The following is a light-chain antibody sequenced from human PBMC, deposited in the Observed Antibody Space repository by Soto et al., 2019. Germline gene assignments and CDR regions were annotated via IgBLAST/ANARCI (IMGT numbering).Light chain of an antibody. J-gene: IGKJ4*01. CDR3: QQYGSSLT. CDR1: STVDSIY. CDR2: GAT. Sequence: DIVLTQSPGTQSLSPVARDSLSCRASSTVDSIYLAWYQQKPGQAPRLLIYGATNRATGIPDRFSGSGSGTDFTLTISRLEPEDFAVYYCQQYGSSLTVGGGTKVDIK. V-gene: IGKV3-20*01.